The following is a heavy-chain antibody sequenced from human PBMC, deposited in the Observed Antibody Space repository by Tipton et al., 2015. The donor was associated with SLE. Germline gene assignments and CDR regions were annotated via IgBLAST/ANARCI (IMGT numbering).Heavy chain of an antibody. D-gene: IGHD1-1*01. CDR3: ARETGAYDAFDI. CDR2: IYYSGST. J-gene: IGHJ3*02. CDR1: GGSISSYY. V-gene: IGHV4-59*01. Sequence: TLSLTCTVSGGSISSYYWSWIRQPPGKGLEWIGYIYYSGSTNYNPSLKSRVTISVDTSKNQFSLKLSSVTAADTAVYYCARETGAYDAFDIWGQGTMVTVSS.